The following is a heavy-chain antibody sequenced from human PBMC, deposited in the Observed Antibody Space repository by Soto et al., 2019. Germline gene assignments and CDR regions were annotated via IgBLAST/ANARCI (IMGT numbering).Heavy chain of an antibody. Sequence: ASVKVSCKASGYTFTSYAMHWVRQAPGQRLEWMGWINAGNGNTKYSQKFQGRVTITRDTSASTAYMELSSLRSEDTAVYYCARDLKTLDTAIFAPGYWGQGTLVTVSS. D-gene: IGHD5-18*01. CDR2: INAGNGNT. CDR3: ARDLKTLDTAIFAPGY. J-gene: IGHJ4*02. V-gene: IGHV1-3*01. CDR1: GYTFTSYA.